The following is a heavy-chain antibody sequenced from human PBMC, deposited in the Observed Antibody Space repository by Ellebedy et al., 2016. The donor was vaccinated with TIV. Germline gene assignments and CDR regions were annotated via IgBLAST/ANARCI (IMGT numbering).Heavy chain of an antibody. CDR3: ARPAASYSSSWYDFDC. Sequence: GGSLTLSCAASGFTFSRFTMNWVRQAPGKGLEWVSSISSSGTYIHNTDSVKGRFTISSDNAEKSLYLHMNSLRFEDTAVYYCARPAASYSSSWYDFDCWGQGTLVTVSP. V-gene: IGHV3-21*01. J-gene: IGHJ4*02. CDR2: ISSSGTYI. D-gene: IGHD6-13*01. CDR1: GFTFSRFT.